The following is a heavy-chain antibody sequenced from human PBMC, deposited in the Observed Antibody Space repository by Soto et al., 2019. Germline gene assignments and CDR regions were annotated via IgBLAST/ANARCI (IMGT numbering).Heavy chain of an antibody. D-gene: IGHD6-19*01. CDR1: GLIFSDYH. V-gene: IGHV3-72*01. CDR3: AILGGWSGGSSGMDV. CDR2: IRRKANSYTT. Sequence: EVQLVESGGGVVQPGGSLRLACAASGLIFSDYHLYWVRQAPGKGLVWVGRIRRKANSYTTEYAASWKGRFTISSDDSKNSLYLQMNILKSEDTAVYSCAILGGWSGGSSGMDVWGQGTMVTVSS. J-gene: IGHJ6*02.